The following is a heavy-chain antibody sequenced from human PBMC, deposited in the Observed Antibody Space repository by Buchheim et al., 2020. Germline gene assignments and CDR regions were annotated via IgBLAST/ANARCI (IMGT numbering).Heavy chain of an antibody. Sequence: QVQLVESGGGVVQPGRSLRHSCAASGFTFSSYAMHWVRQAPGKGLEWVAVISYDGSNKYYADSVKGRFTISRDNSKNTLYLQMNSLRAEDTAVYYCARGGITILDTYWGQGTL. V-gene: IGHV3-30*01. CDR2: ISYDGSNK. D-gene: IGHD3-3*01. CDR1: GFTFSSYA. CDR3: ARGGITILDTY. J-gene: IGHJ4*02.